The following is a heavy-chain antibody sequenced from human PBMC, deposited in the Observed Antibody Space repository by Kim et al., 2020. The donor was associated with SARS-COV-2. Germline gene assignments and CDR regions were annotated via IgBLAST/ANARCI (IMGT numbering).Heavy chain of an antibody. CDR1: GFTFSSYG. CDR2: IWYDVSNK. Sequence: GGSLRLSCAASGFTFSSYGMHWVRQAPGKGLEWVAVIWYDVSNKYYADSVKGRFTISRDNSKNTLYLQMNSLRAEDTAVYYCARAPIYYDSSGYSGGGMDVWGQGTTVTVSS. J-gene: IGHJ6*02. V-gene: IGHV3-33*08. CDR3: ARAPIYYDSSGYSGGGMDV. D-gene: IGHD3-22*01.